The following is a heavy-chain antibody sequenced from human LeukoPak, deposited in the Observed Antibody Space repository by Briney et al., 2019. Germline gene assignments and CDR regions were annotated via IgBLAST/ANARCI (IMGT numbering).Heavy chain of an antibody. CDR3: AKGPRRIDY. Sequence: PGGTLRLSCAASGFTFSSYGMSGVRQASGKGLEWVSAISGSGGSTYYADSVKGRFTISRDNSKNTLYLQMNSLRAEDTAVYYCAKGPRRIDYWGQGTLVTVSS. D-gene: IGHD5-24*01. J-gene: IGHJ4*02. V-gene: IGHV3-23*01. CDR2: ISGSGGST. CDR1: GFTFSSYG.